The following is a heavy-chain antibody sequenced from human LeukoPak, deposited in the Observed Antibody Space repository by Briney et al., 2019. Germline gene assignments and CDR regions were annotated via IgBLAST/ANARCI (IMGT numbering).Heavy chain of an antibody. V-gene: IGHV1-46*01. CDR3: ARTDHYGGNLQLFDY. D-gene: IGHD4-23*01. CDR2: INPSGGST. CDR1: GYTFTSYY. Sequence: GASVKVSCKASGYTFTSYYMHWVRQAPGQGLEWMGIINPSGGSTNYAQKFQGRVTMTRDTSTSTVYMELSSLRSEDTAVYYCARTDHYGGNLQLFDYWGQGTLVTVSS. J-gene: IGHJ4*02.